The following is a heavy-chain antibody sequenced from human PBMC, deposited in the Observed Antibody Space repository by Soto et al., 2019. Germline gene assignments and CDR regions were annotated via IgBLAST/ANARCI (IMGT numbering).Heavy chain of an antibody. J-gene: IGHJ5*02. CDR2: IYYSGST. CDR1: GGSISSSSYY. V-gene: IGHV4-39*07. Sequence: PSETLSLTCTVSGGSISSSSYYWGWIRQPPGKGLEWIGSIYYSGSTNYNPSLKSRVTISVDTSKNQFSLKLSSVTAADTAVYYCARETSGYCSSTSCYLDWFDPWGQGTLVTVSS. D-gene: IGHD2-2*01. CDR3: ARETSGYCSSTSCYLDWFDP.